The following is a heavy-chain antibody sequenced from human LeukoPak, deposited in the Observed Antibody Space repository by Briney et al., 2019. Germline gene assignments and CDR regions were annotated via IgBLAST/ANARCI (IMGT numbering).Heavy chain of an antibody. V-gene: IGHV4-61*02. J-gene: IGHJ4*02. CDR2: IYTSGST. CDR3: ARDRGTSGTDY. D-gene: IGHD2-8*01. Sequence: SETLSLTCTVSGGSISSGTYFWTWIRQPAGKGLEWIGRIYTSGSTNYNPSLKSRVTISVDTSKNQFSLKLSSVTAADTAVYYCARDRGTSGTDYWGQGTLVTVSS. CDR1: GGSISSGTYF.